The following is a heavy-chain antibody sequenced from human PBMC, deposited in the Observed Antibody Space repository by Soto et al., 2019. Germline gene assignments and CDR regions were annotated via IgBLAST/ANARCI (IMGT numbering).Heavy chain of an antibody. V-gene: IGHV5-51*01. CDR2: IYPGDSDT. J-gene: IGHJ4*02. CDR1: GCSFTSHW. Sequence: PGESLKISCKGSGCSFTSHWIGWVRQMPGKGLEWMGIIYPGDSDTRYSPSFQGQVTISADKPISTAYLQWSSLKASDTAMYYCARGIFGVVIMNPYFDYWGQGTLVTVSS. D-gene: IGHD3-3*01. CDR3: ARGIFGVVIMNPYFDY.